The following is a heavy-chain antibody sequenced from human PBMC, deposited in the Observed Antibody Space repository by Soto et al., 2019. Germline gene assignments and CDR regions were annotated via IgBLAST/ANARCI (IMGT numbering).Heavy chain of an antibody. CDR2: INPNSGGT. CDR1: GYTFTGYY. D-gene: IGHD6-19*01. V-gene: IGHV1-2*04. J-gene: IGHJ4*02. Sequence: ASVKVSCKASGYTFTGYYMHWVRQAPGQGLEWMGWINPNSGGTNYAQKFQGWVTMTRDTSISTAYMELSRLRADDTAVYYCARVRNIAVADYAADYWGQGTLVTVSS. CDR3: ARVRNIAVADYAADY.